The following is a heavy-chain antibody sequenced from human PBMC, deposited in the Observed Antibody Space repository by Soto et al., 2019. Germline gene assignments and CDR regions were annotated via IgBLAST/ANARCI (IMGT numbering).Heavy chain of an antibody. CDR2: VHHTGNT. Sequence: QVQLKESGSGLVKPAQTLSLTCAVSGGSITSGGFSWSWIRQPPGKGLERIGYVHHTGNTDYHPSLGSRVTISLDRSRNLFSLNLTSVTAADTATYYCAKECGGTCLDAFDVWGPGTTVIVSS. CDR1: GGSITSGGFS. D-gene: IGHD2-15*01. CDR3: AKECGGTCLDAFDV. J-gene: IGHJ3*01. V-gene: IGHV4-30-2*01.